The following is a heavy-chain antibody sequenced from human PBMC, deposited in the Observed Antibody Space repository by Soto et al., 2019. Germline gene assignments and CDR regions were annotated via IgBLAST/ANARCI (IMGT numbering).Heavy chain of an antibody. CDR2: ISYDGSNK. J-gene: IGHJ4*02. D-gene: IGHD3-9*01. Sequence: PGGSLRLSCAASGFTFNAYGMHWVRQAPDKGLEWVAIISYDGSNKYYADSVKGRFTISRDNSRNTLYLQMNSLRAEDTAVYFCAKDGSLRYFGCSFAYWGPGTLVTVPS. V-gene: IGHV3-30*18. CDR3: AKDGSLRYFGCSFAY. CDR1: GFTFNAYG.